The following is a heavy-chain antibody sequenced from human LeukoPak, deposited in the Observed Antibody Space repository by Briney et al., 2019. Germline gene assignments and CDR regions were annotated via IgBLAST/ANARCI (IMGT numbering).Heavy chain of an antibody. V-gene: IGHV4-31*03. CDR1: GGSISSGGYY. D-gene: IGHD1-14*01. CDR2: IYYSGST. Sequence: PSQTLSLTCTVSGGSISSGGYYWSWIRQHPGKGLEWIGYIYYSGSTYYNPSLKSRVTISVYTSENQFSLKLTSVTAADTAVYYCARSPEYYFDYWGQGTLVTVSS. J-gene: IGHJ4*02. CDR3: ARSPEYYFDY.